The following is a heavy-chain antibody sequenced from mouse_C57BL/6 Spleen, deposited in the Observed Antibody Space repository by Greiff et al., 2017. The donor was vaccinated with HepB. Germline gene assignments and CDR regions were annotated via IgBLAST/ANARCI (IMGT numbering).Heavy chain of an antibody. CDR2: IYPGDGDT. J-gene: IGHJ2*01. CDR3: AIAYWDGGFDY. D-gene: IGHD4-1*01. V-gene: IGHV1-80*01. CDR1: GYAFSSYW. Sequence: VQLQQSGAELVKPGASVKISCKASGYAFSSYWMNWVKQRPGKGLEWIGQIYPGDGDTNYNGKFKGKATLTADKSSSTAYMQLSSLTSEDSAVYYCAIAYWDGGFDYWGQGTTLTVSS.